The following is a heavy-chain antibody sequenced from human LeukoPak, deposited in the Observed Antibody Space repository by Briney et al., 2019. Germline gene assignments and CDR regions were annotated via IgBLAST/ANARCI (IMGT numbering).Heavy chain of an antibody. D-gene: IGHD3-10*01. CDR1: GYTFTGYY. V-gene: IGHV1-2*02. CDR3: ARAVNLGFGEYYYYYMDV. CDR2: INPNSGGT. J-gene: IGHJ6*03. Sequence: GASVKVSCKASGYTFTGYYMHWVRQAPGQGLEWMGWINPNSGGTNYAQKFQGRVTMTRDTSISTAYMELSRLRSDDTAVYYCARAVNLGFGEYYYYYMDVWGKGTTVTVSS.